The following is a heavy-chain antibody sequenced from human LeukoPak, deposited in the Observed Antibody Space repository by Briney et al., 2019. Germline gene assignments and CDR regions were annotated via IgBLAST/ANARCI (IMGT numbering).Heavy chain of an antibody. V-gene: IGHV4-38-2*02. CDR1: GYSISSGYY. D-gene: IGHD2-8*02. J-gene: IGHJ4*02. CDR3: ASAHYEATGLGYYFKF. Sequence: PSETLSLTCNVSGYSISSGYYWGWIRQSPGKGLERIGTVYHTGTTYYSPSLKSRLAISLDTSTNRFSLKLTSVTATHTAVYYCASAHYEATGLGYYFKFWGQGTLVSVSS. CDR2: VYHTGTT.